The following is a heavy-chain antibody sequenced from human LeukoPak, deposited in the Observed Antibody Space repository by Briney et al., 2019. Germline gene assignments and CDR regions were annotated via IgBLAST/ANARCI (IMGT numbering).Heavy chain of an antibody. CDR3: AREGVYGYSSSWPNNWFDA. V-gene: IGHV1-18*01. D-gene: IGHD2-2*03. Sequence: GASVRVSCKASGYIFTSYGISWLRQAPGQGLEWMGWINAYNGNTDSAQKLQGRVTMTRDTSTRTAYVDLRNVRSDDTAVYYCAREGVYGYSSSWPNNWFDAWGQGTLVTVSS. CDR1: GYIFTSYG. CDR2: INAYNGNT. J-gene: IGHJ5*02.